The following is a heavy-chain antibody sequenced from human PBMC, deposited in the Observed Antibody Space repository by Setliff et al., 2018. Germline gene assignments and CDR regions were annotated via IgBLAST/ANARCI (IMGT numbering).Heavy chain of an antibody. CDR3: AISTLSICSGGSCPNVFDV. D-gene: IGHD2-15*01. J-gene: IGHJ3*01. CDR2: INNYNFNT. Sequence: ASVKVSCKSSGFTFTDYGITWVRQVPGQGLEWMGWINNYNFNTQYAQKFQGRVTVTTDTSTTTAYMELRSLRAVDTAIYYCAISTLSICSGGSCPNVFDVWGPGTLVTVSS. V-gene: IGHV1-18*01. CDR1: GFTFTDYG.